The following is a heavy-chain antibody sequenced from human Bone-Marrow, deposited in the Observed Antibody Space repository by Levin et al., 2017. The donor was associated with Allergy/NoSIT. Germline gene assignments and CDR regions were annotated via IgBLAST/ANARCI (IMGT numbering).Heavy chain of an antibody. Sequence: SETLSLTCTVSGGSISSYYWSWLRQPPGKGLEYVCYISYTGSTTTNPSLKSRVTISIDVSKNQFSLKLGSVTAADTAIYFCAGTFYYDSDGPSDAFDIWGQGTMVTVSS. CDR2: ISYTGST. V-gene: IGHV4-59*01. J-gene: IGHJ3*02. D-gene: IGHD3-22*01. CDR1: GGSISSYY. CDR3: AGTFYYDSDGPSDAFDI.